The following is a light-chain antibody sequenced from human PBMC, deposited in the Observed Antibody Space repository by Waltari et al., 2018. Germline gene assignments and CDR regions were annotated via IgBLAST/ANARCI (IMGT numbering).Light chain of an antibody. J-gene: IGLJ2*01. CDR1: SRDVGGYNY. Sequence: QSALTQPASVSGSPGQSITISCTGTSRDVGGYNYVSWDQQHPGKAPKVMIYDVSNRPSGVSDRFSGSKSGNTSSLTISGLQAEDEADYYCSSYTSSSTVVFGGGTKLTVL. CDR2: DVS. V-gene: IGLV2-14*01. CDR3: SSYTSSSTVV.